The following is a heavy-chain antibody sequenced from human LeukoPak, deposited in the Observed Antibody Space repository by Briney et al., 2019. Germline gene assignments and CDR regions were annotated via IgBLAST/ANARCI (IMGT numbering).Heavy chain of an antibody. D-gene: IGHD3-3*01. CDR3: ASTIFGVVILNY. J-gene: IGHJ4*02. V-gene: IGHV1-18*01. Sequence: ASVKVSCKASGYTFTSYGISWLRQAPGQGLELMGWISAYNGITNYAQKLQGRVTMTTDTSTSTAYMELRSLRSDDTAVYYCASTIFGVVILNYWGQGTLVTVSS. CDR1: GYTFTSYG. CDR2: ISAYNGIT.